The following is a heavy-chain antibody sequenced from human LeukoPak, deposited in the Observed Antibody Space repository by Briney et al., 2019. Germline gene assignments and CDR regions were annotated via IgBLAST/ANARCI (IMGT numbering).Heavy chain of an antibody. CDR2: IDPSGDSR. CDR1: GYTFSSYY. CDR3: ARAGGKSALPFDY. D-gene: IGHD1-14*01. Sequence: ASVKVSCKASGYTFSSYYMHWVRQAPGQGLEWMGIIDPSGDSRSYAQKFQDRVTMTRDTSTSTVYMELSSLRSEDTAVYYRARAGGKSALPFDYWGQGTLVTVSS. V-gene: IGHV1-46*01. J-gene: IGHJ4*02.